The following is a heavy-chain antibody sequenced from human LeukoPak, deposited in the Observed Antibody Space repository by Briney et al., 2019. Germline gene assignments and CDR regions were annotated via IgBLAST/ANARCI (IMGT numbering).Heavy chain of an antibody. V-gene: IGHV3-23*01. CDR2: ISGSGGST. CDR1: GFTFSSYA. D-gene: IGHD6-13*01. CDR3: AKDHRGYSSSGWFDP. Sequence: GGSLRLSCAASGFTFSSYAMSWVRQAPGKGLEWVSAISGSGGSTYYADSVKGRFTISRDNSKNTLYLQMNSLRAEDMAVYYCAKDHRGYSSSGWFDPWGQGTLVTVSS. J-gene: IGHJ5*02.